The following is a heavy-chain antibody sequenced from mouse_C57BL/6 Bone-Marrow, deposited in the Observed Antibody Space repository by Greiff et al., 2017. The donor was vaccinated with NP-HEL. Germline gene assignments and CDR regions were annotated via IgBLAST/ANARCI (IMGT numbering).Heavy chain of an antibody. D-gene: IGHD1-1*01. Sequence: VQLQESGPGLVQPSQRLSITCTVSGFSLPSYGVHWVRQSPGKGLEWLGVLWSGGSIVYIAAFISRLSISQDNSKSQVFVKMNSLQSEDTAIYYCARRTTVVAYYAMDYWGQGTSVTVSS. CDR2: LWSGGSI. J-gene: IGHJ4*01. V-gene: IGHV2-2*01. CDR3: ARRTTVVAYYAMDY. CDR1: GFSLPSYG.